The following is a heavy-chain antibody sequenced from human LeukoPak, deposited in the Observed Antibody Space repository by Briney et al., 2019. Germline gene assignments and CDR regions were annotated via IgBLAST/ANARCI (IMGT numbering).Heavy chain of an antibody. CDR3: ARDSRYGGYSYVDV. Sequence: SETLSLTCTVSGGSISSGNYFWNWIRQPAGKGLEWIGRIYTSGTTNYNTSLKSRVSISLDTSKNHFSLDLSSATAADTAVYYCARDSRYGGYSYVDVWGKGTTVTVSS. V-gene: IGHV4-61*02. D-gene: IGHD5-12*01. J-gene: IGHJ6*03. CDR2: IYTSGTT. CDR1: GGSISSGNYF.